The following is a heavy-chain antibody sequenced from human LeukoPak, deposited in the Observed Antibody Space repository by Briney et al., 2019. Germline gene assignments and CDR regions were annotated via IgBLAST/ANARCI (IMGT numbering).Heavy chain of an antibody. D-gene: IGHD3-9*01. V-gene: IGHV3-30*04. Sequence: PGGSLRLSCEASGFTFSTYPMHWVRQAPDKGLEWVAMISYHGSNEYYAASVKGRFTISRDNSKNTLYLQMNNPRVEDTAIYYCARVHDTTGYYHYFDSWGQGTLVTVSS. J-gene: IGHJ4*02. CDR3: ARVHDTTGYYHYFDS. CDR1: GFTFSTYP. CDR2: ISYHGSNE.